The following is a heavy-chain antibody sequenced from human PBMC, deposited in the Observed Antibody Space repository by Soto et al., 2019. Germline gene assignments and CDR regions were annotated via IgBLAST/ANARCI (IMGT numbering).Heavy chain of an antibody. Sequence: SETLSLTCTVSGGSISSYYWRWIRQPPGKGLEWIGYIYYSGSTNYNPSLKSRVTISVDTSKNQFSLKLSSVTAADTAVYYCARARDSGYDSNWFDPWGQGTLVTVSS. D-gene: IGHD5-12*01. CDR1: GGSISSYY. CDR2: IYYSGST. CDR3: ARARDSGYDSNWFDP. V-gene: IGHV4-59*01. J-gene: IGHJ5*02.